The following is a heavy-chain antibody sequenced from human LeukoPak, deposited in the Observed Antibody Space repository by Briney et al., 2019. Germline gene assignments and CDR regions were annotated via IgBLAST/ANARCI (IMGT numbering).Heavy chain of an antibody. J-gene: IGHJ4*02. CDR3: TTSRTNHCSSPSCYTDY. CDR1: GASIYTSSSY. V-gene: IGHV4-39*01. Sequence: SETLSLTCTVSGASIYTSSSYWGWIRQPPGKGLEWIASVYYTGSTYYSPSLKSRATISVDTSKNQFSLELNSVTAADTAVYYCTTSRTNHCSSPSCYTDYWGQGTLVTVSS. CDR2: VYYTGST. D-gene: IGHD2-2*02.